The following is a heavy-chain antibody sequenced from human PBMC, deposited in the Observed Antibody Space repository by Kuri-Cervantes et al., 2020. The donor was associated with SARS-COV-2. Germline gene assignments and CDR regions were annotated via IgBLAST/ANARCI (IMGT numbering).Heavy chain of an antibody. CDR3: AKDPDGIVVVVAAIAY. CDR2: ISYDGNNK. CDR1: GFTFTSHA. D-gene: IGHD2-15*01. V-gene: IGHV3-30*18. J-gene: IGHJ4*02. Sequence: GESLKISCAVSGFTFTSHAMHWVRQAPGTGLEWVALISYDGNNKFYADSVKGRFTISRDNSKNTLYLQMNSLGAEDTAVYYCAKDPDGIVVVVAAIAYWGQGTLVTVSS.